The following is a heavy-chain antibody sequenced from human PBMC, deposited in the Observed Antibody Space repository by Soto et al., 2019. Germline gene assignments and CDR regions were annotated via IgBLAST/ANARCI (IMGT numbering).Heavy chain of an antibody. J-gene: IGHJ4*02. D-gene: IGHD3-10*01. V-gene: IGHV4-39*01. CDR2: IYYSGST. CDR1: DGSISSSSYY. CDR3: ARCGDTESMNFDY. Sequence: PSETLSLTCTVSDGSISSSSYYWGWIRQPPGKGLEWIGSIYYSGSTYYNPSLKSRVTISVDTSKNQFSLKLSSVTAADTAVYYCARCGDTESMNFDYWGQGTLVTVSS.